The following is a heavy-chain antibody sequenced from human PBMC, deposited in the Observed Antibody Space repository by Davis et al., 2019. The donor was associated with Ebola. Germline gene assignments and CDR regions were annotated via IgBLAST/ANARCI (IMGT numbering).Heavy chain of an antibody. Sequence: GESLKISCAASGFTFSSYWMSWVRQAPGKGLEWVANIKQDGSEKYYVDSVKGRFTISRDNAKNSLYLQMNSLRAEDTAVYYCARDGVEYCSSTSCYNTGDYGMDVWGQGTTVTVSS. CDR2: IKQDGSEK. CDR1: GFTFSSYW. V-gene: IGHV3-7*03. CDR3: ARDGVEYCSSTSCYNTGDYGMDV. J-gene: IGHJ6*02. D-gene: IGHD2-2*02.